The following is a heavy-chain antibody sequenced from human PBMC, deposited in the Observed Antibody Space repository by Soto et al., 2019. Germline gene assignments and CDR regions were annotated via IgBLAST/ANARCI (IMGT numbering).Heavy chain of an antibody. CDR3: ARGRRYYYGSGSYYNSQLRHGYYYYMDV. D-gene: IGHD3-10*01. J-gene: IGHJ6*03. CDR1: GGSISSGGYY. Sequence: PSETLSLTCTVSGGSISSGGYYWSWIRQHPGKGLEWIGYIYYSGSTNYNPSLKSRVTISVDTSKNQFSLKLSSVTAADTAVYYCARGRRYYYGSGSYYNSQLRHGYYYYMDVWGKGTTVTVSS. V-gene: IGHV4-31*03. CDR2: IYYSGST.